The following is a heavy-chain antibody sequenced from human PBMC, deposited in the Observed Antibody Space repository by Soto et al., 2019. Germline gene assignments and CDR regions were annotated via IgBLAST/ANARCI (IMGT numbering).Heavy chain of an antibody. J-gene: IGHJ6*02. V-gene: IGHV1-69*13. D-gene: IGHD4-4*01. CDR3: ARFRDGYSRYYYYYGMDV. Sequence: ASVKVSCKASGGTLSSYAISWVRQAPGQGLEWMGGIIPIFGTANYAQKFQGRVTITADESTSTAYMELSSLRSEDTAVYYCARFRDGYSRYYYYYGMDVWGQGTTVTVSS. CDR2: IIPIFGTA. CDR1: GGTLSSYA.